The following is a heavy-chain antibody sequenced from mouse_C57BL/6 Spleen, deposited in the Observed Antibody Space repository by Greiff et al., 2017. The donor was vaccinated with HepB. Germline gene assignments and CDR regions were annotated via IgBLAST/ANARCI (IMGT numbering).Heavy chain of an antibody. CDR2: INPSSGYT. V-gene: IGHV1-7*01. J-gene: IGHJ4*01. CDR1: GYTFTSYW. Sequence: QVQLQQSGAELAKPGASVKLSCKASGYTFTSYWMHWVKQRPGQGLEWIGYINPSSGYTKYNQKFKDKATLTADKSSRTAYMQLSSLTYEDSAVYYCARYYGSSYPYAMDYWGQGTSVTVSS. D-gene: IGHD1-1*01. CDR3: ARYYGSSYPYAMDY.